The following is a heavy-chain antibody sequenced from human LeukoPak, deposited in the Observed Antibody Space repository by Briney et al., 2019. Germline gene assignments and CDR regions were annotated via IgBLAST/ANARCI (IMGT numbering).Heavy chain of an antibody. CDR2: IYTSGST. J-gene: IGHJ3*02. CDR1: GGSISSGSYY. V-gene: IGHV4-61*02. D-gene: IGHD7-27*01. Sequence: SETLSLTCTVSGGSISSGSYYWSWIRQPAGKGLEWIGRIYTSGSTNYNPSLKSRVTISVDTSKNQFSLKLSSVTAADTAVYYCARAGDWGAFDIWGQGTMVTVSS. CDR3: ARAGDWGAFDI.